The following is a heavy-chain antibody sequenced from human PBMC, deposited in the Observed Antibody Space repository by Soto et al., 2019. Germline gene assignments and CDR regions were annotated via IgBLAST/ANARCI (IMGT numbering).Heavy chain of an antibody. CDR3: AREYGNYGPDY. V-gene: IGHV1-18*01. D-gene: IGHD4-17*01. J-gene: IGHJ4*02. Sequence: ASVKVSCKASGYTFTTYGIDWVRQAPGQGLEWMGWISGYNGNTNYAQKLQGRVTMTSDTSTNTAYMELRSLRSDDTAVYYCAREYGNYGPDYWRQGTLVTVSS. CDR1: GYTFTTYG. CDR2: ISGYNGNT.